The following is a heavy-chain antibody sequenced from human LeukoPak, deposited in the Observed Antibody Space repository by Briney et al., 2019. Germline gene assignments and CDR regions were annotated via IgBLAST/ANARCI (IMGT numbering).Heavy chain of an antibody. V-gene: IGHV1-18*04. CDR2: ISAYNGNT. J-gene: IGHJ6*03. Sequence: GASVKVSCKASGYTFTGYYMHWGRQAPGQGLEWMGWISAYNGNTNYAQKLQGRVTMTTDTSTSTAYMELRSLRSDDTAVYYCATAGRSYYMDVWGKGPTVTVSS. CDR1: GYTFTGYY. CDR3: ATAGRSYYMDV.